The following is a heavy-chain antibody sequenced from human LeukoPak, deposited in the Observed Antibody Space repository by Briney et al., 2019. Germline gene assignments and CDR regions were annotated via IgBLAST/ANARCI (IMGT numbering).Heavy chain of an antibody. V-gene: IGHV3-23*01. J-gene: IGHJ6*02. CDR1: GFTFSSYA. Sequence: GGSLRLSCAASGFTFSSYAMSWVRQAPGKGLEWVSAISGSGGSTYYANSVKGRFTISRDNSKNTLYLQMNSLRAEDTAVYYCAKETDQYYYYGMDVWGQGTTVTVSS. CDR3: AKETDQYYYYGMDV. CDR2: ISGSGGST.